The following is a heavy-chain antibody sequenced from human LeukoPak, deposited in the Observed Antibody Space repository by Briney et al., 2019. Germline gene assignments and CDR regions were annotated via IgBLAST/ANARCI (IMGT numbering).Heavy chain of an antibody. D-gene: IGHD3-22*01. J-gene: IGHJ4*02. CDR1: GFTFSSYA. Sequence: PGGSLRLSCAASGFTFSSYAMSWVRQAPGKGLEWVSAISGSGGSTYYADSVKGRFTISRDNSKNTLYLQMNSLRAEDTAVYYCAKDRYYYGSSWTFDYWGQGTLVTVSS. V-gene: IGHV3-23*01. CDR3: AKDRYYYGSSWTFDY. CDR2: ISGSGGST.